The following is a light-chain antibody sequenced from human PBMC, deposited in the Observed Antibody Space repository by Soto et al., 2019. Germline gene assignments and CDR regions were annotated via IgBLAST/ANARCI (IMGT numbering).Light chain of an antibody. CDR3: QKYNSAPYT. CDR2: AAS. Sequence: DIQMTQSPSSLSASVGDRVTITCRASQGISNYLAWYQQKPGKVPKLLIYAASTLQSGVPSRFSGSGSGTDFTITISSLQAEDVATYYCQKYNSAPYTLGQGTKLEIK. J-gene: IGKJ2*01. CDR1: QGISNY. V-gene: IGKV1-27*01.